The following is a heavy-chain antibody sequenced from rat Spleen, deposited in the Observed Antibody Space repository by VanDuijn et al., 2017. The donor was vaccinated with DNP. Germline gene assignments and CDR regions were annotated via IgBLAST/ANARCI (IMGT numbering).Heavy chain of an antibody. J-gene: IGHJ4*01. D-gene: IGHD1-11*01. CDR2: ISANGGSI. CDR3: ASPVDYGYA. CDR1: NFTISDYG. Sequence: EVKLVESGGGLVQPGGSLKLSCAVSNFTISDYGMAWVRQAPTKGLEWVASISANGGSIRYRDSVKGRFTISRDNAKNALFLQMDSLRSEDTATYYCASPVDYGYAWGQGTSVTVSS. V-gene: IGHV5S13*01.